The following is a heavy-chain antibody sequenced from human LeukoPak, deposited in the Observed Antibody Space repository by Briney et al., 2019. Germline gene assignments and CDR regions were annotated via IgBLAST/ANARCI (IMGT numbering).Heavy chain of an antibody. J-gene: IGHJ1*01. CDR1: GDSVSSNSAT. Sequence: SQTLSLTRAISGDSVSSNSATWNWIRQSPSRGLEWLGRTYYRSKWYKYYAVSVKGRITINPDTSKNQFSLQLSSVTPEDTAVYYCARGPSYFQHWGQGTLVTVSS. V-gene: IGHV6-1*01. CDR2: TYYRSKWYK. CDR3: ARGPSYFQH.